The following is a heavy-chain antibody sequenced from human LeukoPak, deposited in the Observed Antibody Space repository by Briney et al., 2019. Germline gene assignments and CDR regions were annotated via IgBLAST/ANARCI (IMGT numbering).Heavy chain of an antibody. CDR1: GFTFSNYA. D-gene: IGHD7-27*01. Sequence: GGSLRLSCAASGFTFSNYAMHWVRQAPGKGLEWVAVISYDGSNKYYADSVKGRFTISRDNSKNTLYLQVNSLRAEDTAVYYCAREILGIGYGMDVWGQGTTVTVSS. CDR3: AREILGIGYGMDV. V-gene: IGHV3-30-3*01. CDR2: ISYDGSNK. J-gene: IGHJ6*02.